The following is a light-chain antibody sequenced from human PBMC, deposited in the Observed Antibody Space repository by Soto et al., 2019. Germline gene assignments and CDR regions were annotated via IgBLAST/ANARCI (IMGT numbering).Light chain of an antibody. CDR2: AAS. Sequence: AILMTQSPSSFSASTGDRVTITCRASQGISSYLAWYQQKPGKAPKPLIYAASSLQSGVPSRFSGSGSGTDFTLTISSLQPEDFATYYCQQSYSTLPWTFGQGTKVDIK. V-gene: IGKV1-8*01. CDR1: QGISSY. CDR3: QQSYSTLPWT. J-gene: IGKJ1*01.